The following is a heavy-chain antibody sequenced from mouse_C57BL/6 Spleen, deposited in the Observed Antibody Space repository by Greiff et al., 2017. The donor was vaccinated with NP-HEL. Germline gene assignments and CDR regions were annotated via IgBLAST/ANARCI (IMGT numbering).Heavy chain of an antibody. V-gene: IGHV5-9-1*02. CDR1: GFTFSSYA. CDR3: TRDLDPYAMDY. CDR2: ISSGGDYI. Sequence: EVQLVESGEGLVKPGGSLKLSCAASGFTFSSYAMSWVSQTPEKRLEWVAYISSGGDYIYYADTVKGRFTISRDNARNTLYLQMSSLKSEDTAMYYCTRDLDPYAMDYWGQGTSVTVSS. J-gene: IGHJ4*01.